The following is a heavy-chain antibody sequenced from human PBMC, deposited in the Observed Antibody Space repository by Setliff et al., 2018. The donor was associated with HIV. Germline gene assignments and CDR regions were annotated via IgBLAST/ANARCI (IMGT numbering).Heavy chain of an antibody. CDR3: ARDMRIAAAGTVY. Sequence: VGSLRLSCAASGFTSSSYSMNWVRQAPGKGLEWVSSISSSSSYIYYADSVKGRFTISRDNAKNSLYLQMNSLRAEDTAVYYCARDMRIAAAGTVYWGQGTLVTVSS. CDR1: GFTSSSYS. J-gene: IGHJ4*02. D-gene: IGHD6-13*01. V-gene: IGHV3-21*01. CDR2: ISSSSSYI.